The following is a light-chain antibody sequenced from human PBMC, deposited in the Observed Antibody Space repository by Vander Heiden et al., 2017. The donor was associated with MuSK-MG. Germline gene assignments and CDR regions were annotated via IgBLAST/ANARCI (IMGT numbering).Light chain of an antibody. J-gene: IGKJ1*01. V-gene: IGKV3-15*01. Sequence: EIVMTQSPATLSVSPGERATLSCRASQSISINLAWYQQKPGQAPRLLIYGASTRATGIPARFSGSGSGTEFTLTISSLQSEDFAVYYCQHENNCSETFGRGTKVEIK. CDR1: QSISIN. CDR2: GAS. CDR3: QHENNCSET.